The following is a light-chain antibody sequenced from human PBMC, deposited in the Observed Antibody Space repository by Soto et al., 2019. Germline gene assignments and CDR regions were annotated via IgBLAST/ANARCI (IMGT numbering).Light chain of an antibody. CDR1: SANVGSNY. Sequence: QSVLTQPPSVSAAPGQKVTISCSGSSANVGSNYVSWYQQLPGTAPKLLIYDNTKRPSGIPDRCSGSKSGTSATLDITGLQTGDVAYYYCATRDRSLSVYVLFGGGTKLTLL. CDR3: ATRDRSLSVYVL. V-gene: IGLV1-51*01. J-gene: IGLJ2*01. CDR2: DNT.